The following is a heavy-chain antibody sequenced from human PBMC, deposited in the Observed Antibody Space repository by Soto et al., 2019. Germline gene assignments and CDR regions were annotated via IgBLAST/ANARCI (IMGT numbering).Heavy chain of an antibody. D-gene: IGHD2-15*01. CDR2: ISYDGSNK. J-gene: IGHJ6*04. V-gene: IGHV3-30-3*01. CDR3: ARDVGYCSGGSAGPYCMDV. CDR1: GFTFSSYS. Sequence: QVQLVESGGGVVQPGRSLRLSCAASGFTFSSYSMHWVRQAPGKGLEWVAVISYDGSNKYYADSVKGRFTISRDNAKNTRYLQMNRLRAEDTAVYSCARDVGYCSGGSAGPYCMDVWGKGTTVTVSS.